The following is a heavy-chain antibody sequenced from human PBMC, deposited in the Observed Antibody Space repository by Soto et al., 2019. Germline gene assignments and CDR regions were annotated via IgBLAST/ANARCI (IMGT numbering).Heavy chain of an antibody. D-gene: IGHD3-22*01. CDR2: IYYSGST. Sequence: SQTLSLTCTVAGGSISSYYWSWIRQPPGKGLEWIGYIYYSGSTNYNPSLKSRVTISVDTSKNQFSLKLSSVTAADTAVYYCARGGVDYYDSSGYYFSPYYFDYWGQGNLVTVS. J-gene: IGHJ4*02. CDR3: ARGGVDYYDSSGYYFSPYYFDY. CDR1: GGSISSYY. V-gene: IGHV4-59*12.